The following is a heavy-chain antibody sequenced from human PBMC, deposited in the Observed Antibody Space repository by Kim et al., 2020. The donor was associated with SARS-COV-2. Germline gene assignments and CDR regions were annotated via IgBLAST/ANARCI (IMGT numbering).Heavy chain of an antibody. CDR2: MNPNSGNT. V-gene: IGHV1-8*01. J-gene: IGHJ4*02. CDR3: ARGGYDSSGYPY. Sequence: ASVKVSCKASGYTLTSYDINWVRQATGQGLEWMGWMNPNSGNTGYAQKFQGRVTMTRNTSISTAYMELSSLRSEDTAVYYCARGGYDSSGYPYWGQGTLVTVSS. D-gene: IGHD3-22*01. CDR1: GYTLTSYD.